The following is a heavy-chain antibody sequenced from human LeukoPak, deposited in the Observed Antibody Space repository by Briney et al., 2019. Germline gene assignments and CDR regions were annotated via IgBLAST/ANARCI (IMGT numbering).Heavy chain of an antibody. CDR1: GFTFSNAW. Sequence: GGSLRLSCAASGFTFSNAWMSWVRQAPGKGLEWVGRIKSKTDGGTTDYAAPVKGRFTIPRDDSKNTLYLQMNSLKTEDTAVYYCTTDILDIAVAGGNYWGQGTLVTVSS. CDR3: TTDILDIAVAGGNY. D-gene: IGHD6-19*01. CDR2: IKSKTDGGTT. V-gene: IGHV3-15*01. J-gene: IGHJ4*02.